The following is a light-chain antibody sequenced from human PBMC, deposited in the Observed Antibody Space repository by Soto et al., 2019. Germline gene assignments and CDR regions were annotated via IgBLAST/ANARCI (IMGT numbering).Light chain of an antibody. J-gene: IGKJ2*01. CDR1: QSVSSSY. V-gene: IGKV3-20*01. CDR2: RTS. CDR3: QKYGSSPYT. Sequence: IVLTQSPGTLSLSPGERATLSCRASQSVSSSYLAWYQQTPGQAPILLIYRTSSRATGIPDRFSGSGSGTDFTLTISRLEPEDFAVYYCQKYGSSPYTFGQGTKLEIK.